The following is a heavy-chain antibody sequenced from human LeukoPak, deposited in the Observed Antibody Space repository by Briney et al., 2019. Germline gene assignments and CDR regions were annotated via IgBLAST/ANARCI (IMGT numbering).Heavy chain of an antibody. D-gene: IGHD3-22*01. Sequence: SETLSPTRTVSGGSISSYYWSWIRQPPGKGLEWIGYIYYSGSTNYNPSLKSRVTISVDTSKNQFSLKLSSVTAADTAVYYCAKYYYDSSGYWNFDYWGQGTLVTVSS. J-gene: IGHJ4*02. CDR2: IYYSGST. V-gene: IGHV4-59*01. CDR1: GGSISSYY. CDR3: AKYYYDSSGYWNFDY.